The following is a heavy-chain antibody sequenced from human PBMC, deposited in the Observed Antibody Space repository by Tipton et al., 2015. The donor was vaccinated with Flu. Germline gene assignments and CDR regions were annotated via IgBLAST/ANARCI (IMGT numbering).Heavy chain of an antibody. D-gene: IGHD4-23*01. CDR2: VIPVLDSA. Sequence: QVQLVQSGAEVKKPGASVKVSCKVSGGTFGSSSINWVRQVPGQGVEWMGRVIPVLDSANYAQKLQGRVTISADRSTNTAYMELSGLTSEDTAVYYCARDPTGNSYYGLDVWGQGTTVTVSS. V-gene: IGHV1-69*06. J-gene: IGHJ6*02. CDR3: ARDPTGNSYYGLDV. CDR1: GGTFGSSS.